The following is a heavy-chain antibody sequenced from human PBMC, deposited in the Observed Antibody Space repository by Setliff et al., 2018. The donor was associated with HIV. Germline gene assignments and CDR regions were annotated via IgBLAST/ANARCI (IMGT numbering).Heavy chain of an antibody. D-gene: IGHD2-21*02. J-gene: IGHJ4*02. CDR3: AITLVGVTTEMY. CDR1: GLPFGNYY. V-gene: IGHV4-34*01. Sequence: SETLSLTCGLNGLPFGNYYWNWIRQSPGKGLEWIVEVNHNGNINYNPSLQSRVTVAVDTSKPHYSLKMNSVTAADTAVYYCAITLVGVTTEMYWGQGTLVTVSS. CDR2: VNHNGNI.